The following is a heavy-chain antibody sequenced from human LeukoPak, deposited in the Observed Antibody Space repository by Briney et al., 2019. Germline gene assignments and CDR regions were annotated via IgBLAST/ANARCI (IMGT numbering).Heavy chain of an antibody. CDR3: ARVGVFGAFDI. Sequence: PSETLSLTCTVSGGSISSYYWSWIRQPPGKGLEWVGYIYYSGSTNYNPSLKSRVTISVDTSKNQFSLKLSSVTAADTAVYYCARVGVFGAFDIWGQGTMVTVSS. V-gene: IGHV4-59*01. CDR2: IYYSGST. J-gene: IGHJ3*02. CDR1: GGSISSYY. D-gene: IGHD2-8*01.